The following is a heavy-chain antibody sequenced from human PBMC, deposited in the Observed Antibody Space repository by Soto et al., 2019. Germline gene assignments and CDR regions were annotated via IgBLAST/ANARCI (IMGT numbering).Heavy chain of an antibody. CDR3: AAVVPPSGILERLGLDP. Sequence: ASVKVSCKASGFTFTTSGIHCVRQARGQGLEWMGWIVVGSGNTKYNQKFQERVTLTRDMATDTAYMDLRSLTSADTAIYYCAAVVPPSGILERLGLDPWGQGTLVTVSS. D-gene: IGHD3-3*01. CDR2: IVVGSGNT. CDR1: GFTFTTSG. J-gene: IGHJ5*02. V-gene: IGHV1-58*02.